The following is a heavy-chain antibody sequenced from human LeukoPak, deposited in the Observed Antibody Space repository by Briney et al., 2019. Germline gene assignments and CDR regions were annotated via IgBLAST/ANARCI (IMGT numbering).Heavy chain of an antibody. CDR1: GFTVSSNY. V-gene: IGHV3-53*01. CDR3: ASSCGGDCYSEVDAFDI. D-gene: IGHD2-21*02. Sequence: GGSLRLSCAASGFTVSSNYMSWVRQAPGKGLEWVSVIYSGGSTYYADSVKGRFTISRDNSKNTLYPQMNSLRAEDTAVYYCASSCGGDCYSEVDAFDIWGQGTMDTVSS. CDR2: IYSGGST. J-gene: IGHJ3*02.